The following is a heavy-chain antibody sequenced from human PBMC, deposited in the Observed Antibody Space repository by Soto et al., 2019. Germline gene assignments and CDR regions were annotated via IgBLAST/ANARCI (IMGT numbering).Heavy chain of an antibody. CDR1: GGSISSYY. CDR3: ARGTVTTWGDWFDP. D-gene: IGHD4-4*01. Sequence: QVQLQESGPGLVKPSETLSLTCTVSGGSISSYYWSWIRQPPGKGLEWIGYVYYSGSTNYNPSLKSRVTISVDTSKNQFSLRLSSVTAADTAVYYCARGTVTTWGDWFDPWGQGTLVTVSS. CDR2: VYYSGST. V-gene: IGHV4-59*01. J-gene: IGHJ5*02.